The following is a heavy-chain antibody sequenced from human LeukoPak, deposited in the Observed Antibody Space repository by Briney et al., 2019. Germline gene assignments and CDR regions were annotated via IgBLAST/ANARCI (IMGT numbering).Heavy chain of an antibody. CDR1: GGSISSSSYY. V-gene: IGHV4-39*01. CDR3: ARREEETYYDILTGYYDY. D-gene: IGHD3-9*01. Sequence: SETLSLTCTVSGGSISSSSYYWGWIRQPPGKGLEWIGGIYYSGSTYYNPSLKSRVTISVDTSKNQFSLKLSSVTAADTAVYYCARREEETYYDILTGYYDYWGQGTLVTVSS. J-gene: IGHJ4*02. CDR2: IYYSGST.